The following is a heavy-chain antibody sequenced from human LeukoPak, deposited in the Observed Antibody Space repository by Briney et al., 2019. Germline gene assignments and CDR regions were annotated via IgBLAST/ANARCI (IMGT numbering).Heavy chain of an antibody. CDR1: GYSISSGYY. J-gene: IGHJ4*02. Sequence: KPSETLSLTCTVSGYSISSGYYWGWIRQPPGKGLEWIGSIYHSGSTYYNPSLKSRVTISVDTSKNQFSLKLSSVTAADTAVYYCARKHITYDYVWGSYRRVFDYWGQETLVTVSS. D-gene: IGHD3-16*02. CDR3: ARKHITYDYVWGSYRRVFDY. CDR2: IYHSGST. V-gene: IGHV4-38-2*02.